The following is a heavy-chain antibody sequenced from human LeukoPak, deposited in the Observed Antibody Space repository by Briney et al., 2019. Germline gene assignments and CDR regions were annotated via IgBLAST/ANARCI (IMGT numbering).Heavy chain of an antibody. V-gene: IGHV4-30-4*08. CDR1: GGSISSGDYY. CDR3: ARGHYGSGSYYSRGGYFDY. CDR2: IYYSGST. J-gene: IGHJ4*02. Sequence: SQTLSLTCTVSGGSISSGDYYWSWIRQPPGKGLGWIGYIYYSGSTYYNPSLKSRVTISVDTSKNQFSLKLSSVTAADTAVYYCARGHYGSGSYYSRGGYFDYWGQGTLVTVSS. D-gene: IGHD3-10*01.